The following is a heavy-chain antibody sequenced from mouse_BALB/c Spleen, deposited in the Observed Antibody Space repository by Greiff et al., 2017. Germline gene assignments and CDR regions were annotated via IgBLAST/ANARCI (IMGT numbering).Heavy chain of an antibody. V-gene: IGHV7-3*02. J-gene: IGHJ4*01. CDR2: IRNKANGYTT. D-gene: IGHD2-10*02. Sequence: EVKVVESGGGLVQPGGSLRLSCATSGFTFTDYYMSWVRQPPGKALEWLGFIRNKANGYTTEYSASVKGRFTISRDNSQSILYLQMNTLRAEDSATYYCARDIQYEGAMDYWGQGTSVTVSS. CDR3: ARDIQYEGAMDY. CDR1: GFTFTDYY.